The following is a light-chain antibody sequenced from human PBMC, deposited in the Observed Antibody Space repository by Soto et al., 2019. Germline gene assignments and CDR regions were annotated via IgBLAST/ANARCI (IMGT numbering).Light chain of an antibody. CDR1: QSLATSY. J-gene: IGKJ1*01. V-gene: IGKV3-20*01. CDR2: GAS. CDR3: QQYDSSPET. Sequence: EIVLTQSPGTLSLSPGERATLSCRASQSLATSYLGWYQQKPGQAPRLLIYGASSRATGIPDRFSGSGSGTDFTLTISRLEPEDSAVYYCQQYDSSPETFGQGTKVEL.